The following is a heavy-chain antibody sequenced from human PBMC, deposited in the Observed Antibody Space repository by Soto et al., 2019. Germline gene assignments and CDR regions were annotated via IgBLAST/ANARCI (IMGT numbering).Heavy chain of an antibody. J-gene: IGHJ6*02. V-gene: IGHV1-46*01. D-gene: IGHD5-12*01. CDR2: INPSGGST. CDR3: ARMDGYNFVYYYYGMDV. Sequence: ASVKVSCKASGYTFTSYYMHWARQAPGQGLEWMGIINPSGGSTSYAQKFQGRVTMTRDTSTSTVYMELSSLRSEDTAVYYCARMDGYNFVYYYYGMDVWGQGTTVTVSS. CDR1: GYTFTSYY.